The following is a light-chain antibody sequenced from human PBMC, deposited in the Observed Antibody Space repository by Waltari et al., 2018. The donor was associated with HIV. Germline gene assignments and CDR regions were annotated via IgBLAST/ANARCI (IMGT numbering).Light chain of an antibody. V-gene: IGLV2-14*03. CDR3: CSYSDSGTIL. Sequence: SALTQPASVSGSPGQSITISCLGASSDIGSFDYVPWYQQPPDKAPKLILYDVTYRPSGVSGRFSGSRSGSMASLTISGLQPEDEADYFCCSYSDSGTILFGGGTRVTVL. CDR2: DVT. CDR1: SSDIGSFDY. J-gene: IGLJ2*01.